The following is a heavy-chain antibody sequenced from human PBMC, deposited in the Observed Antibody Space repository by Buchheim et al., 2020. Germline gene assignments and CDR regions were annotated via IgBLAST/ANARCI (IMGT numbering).Heavy chain of an antibody. CDR3: ASYDSSGYVAF. CDR1: GYSFSTFW. CDR2: IHLGDSDT. Sequence: ELQLVQSGAEVKKPGESLKISCKASGYSFSTFWIAWVRQMPGKGLEWMGVIHLGDSDTRYSPSFEGQVTISADKSVSTAYLQWRSLKASDSAMYYCASYDSSGYVAFWGLGTL. V-gene: IGHV5-51*01. D-gene: IGHD3-22*01. J-gene: IGHJ4*02.